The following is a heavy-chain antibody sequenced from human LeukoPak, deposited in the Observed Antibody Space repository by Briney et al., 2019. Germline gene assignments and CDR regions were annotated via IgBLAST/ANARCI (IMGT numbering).Heavy chain of an antibody. V-gene: IGHV3-21*01. J-gene: IGHJ6*03. CDR2: ISGSSSYI. D-gene: IGHD2-15*01. CDR3: AGAATYYYYYMDV. Sequence: PGGSLRLSCAASGFTFSSYSMNWVRQAPGKGLEWVSSISGSSSYIYYADSVKGRFTISRDNSKNTLYLQMNSLRAEDTAVYYCAGAATYYYYYMDVWGKGTTVTISS. CDR1: GFTFSSYS.